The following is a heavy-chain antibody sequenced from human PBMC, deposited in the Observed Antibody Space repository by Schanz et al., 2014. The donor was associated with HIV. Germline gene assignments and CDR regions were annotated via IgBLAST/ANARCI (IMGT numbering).Heavy chain of an antibody. CDR2: IVVGSGNT. Sequence: QMQLVQSGPEVKKPGTSVKVSCKASGFTFTSSAVQWVRQARGQRLEWIGWIVVGSGNTNYAQKFQERVTITRDMSTSTAHMELRSLRSEDTDVYYCAADSEWFGESPSAFDIWGQGTMVTVSS. CDR1: GFTFTSSA. D-gene: IGHD3-10*01. V-gene: IGHV1-58*01. CDR3: AADSEWFGESPSAFDI. J-gene: IGHJ3*02.